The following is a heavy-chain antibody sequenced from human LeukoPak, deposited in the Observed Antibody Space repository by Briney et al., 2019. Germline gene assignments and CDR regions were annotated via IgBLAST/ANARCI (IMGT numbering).Heavy chain of an antibody. CDR3: AKAPPAATNYYYGMDV. J-gene: IGHJ6*02. Sequence: PGGSLRLSCAASGFTFNNYAMTWVRQAPGEGLEWVSAVSGRGDSTYYADSVKGRFTISRDNSKNTLDLQMNSLRAEDTAVYHCAKAPPAATNYYYGMDVWGQGTTVTVSS. V-gene: IGHV3-23*01. D-gene: IGHD2-15*01. CDR1: GFTFNNYA. CDR2: VSGRGDST.